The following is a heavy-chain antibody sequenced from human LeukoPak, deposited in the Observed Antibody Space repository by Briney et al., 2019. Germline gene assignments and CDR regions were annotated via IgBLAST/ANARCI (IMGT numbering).Heavy chain of an antibody. CDR2: ISGSGGNT. J-gene: IGHJ3*01. CDR3: AKGSPRMAFDF. CDR1: GFTFSIYA. D-gene: IGHD2-8*01. V-gene: IGHV3-23*01. Sequence: GGSLRLSCAASGFTFSIYAMTWVRQAPGKGLEWVSAISGSGGNTFYADSVKGRFTISRDNSKNTLYLQMNSLRAEDTAVYYCAKGSPRMAFDFWGQGTMVSVCS.